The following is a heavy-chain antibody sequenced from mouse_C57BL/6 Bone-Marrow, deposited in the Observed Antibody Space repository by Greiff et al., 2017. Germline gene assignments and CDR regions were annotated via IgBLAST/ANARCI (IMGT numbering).Heavy chain of an antibody. D-gene: IGHD2-3*01. CDR2: IDPSDSET. J-gene: IGHJ1*03. CDR3: ASGYYCWYIDD. Sequence: QVQLQQPGAELVRPGSSVKLSCKASGYTFTSYWMHWVKQRPIQGLEWIGNIDPSDSETHYNQKFKDKATLTVDKSSSTAYMQLSSLTSEDSAVYYCASGYYCWYIDDWGTGTTVTVSS. V-gene: IGHV1-52*01. CDR1: GYTFTSYW.